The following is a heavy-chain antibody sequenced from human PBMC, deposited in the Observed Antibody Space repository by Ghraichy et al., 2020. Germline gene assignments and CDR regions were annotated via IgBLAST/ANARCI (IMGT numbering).Heavy chain of an antibody. CDR2: ISSSSSTI. D-gene: IGHD6-19*01. CDR1: GFTFSSYS. V-gene: IGHV3-48*02. Sequence: GGSLRLSCAASGFTFSSYSMNWVRQAPGKGLEWVSYISSSSSTIYYADSVKGRFTISRDNAKNSLYLQMNSLGDEDTAVYYCAREPGGGWYLVDYWGKGTLVTVSS. CDR3: AREPGGGWYLVDY. J-gene: IGHJ4*02.